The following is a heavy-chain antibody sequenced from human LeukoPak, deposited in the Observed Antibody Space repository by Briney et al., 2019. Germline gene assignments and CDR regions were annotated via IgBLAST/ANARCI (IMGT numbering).Heavy chain of an antibody. CDR3: AKVGGFAVMTTGIYFDY. CDR1: GFTFSVYA. V-gene: IGHV3-23*01. D-gene: IGHD3-22*01. Sequence: GGSLRLSCAASGFTFSVYAMSWVRQAPGKGLEWVSAISGSGDNTYYADSVKGRFTISRDNSKNTLYLQMNSLRAEDTAVYYCAKVGGFAVMTTGIYFDYWGQGTLVAVSS. CDR2: ISGSGDNT. J-gene: IGHJ4*02.